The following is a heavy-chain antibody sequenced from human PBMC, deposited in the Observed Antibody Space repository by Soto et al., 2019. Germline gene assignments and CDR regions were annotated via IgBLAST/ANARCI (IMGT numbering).Heavy chain of an antibody. CDR3: ARVLLSCSGGSCYAASAFDI. D-gene: IGHD2-15*01. V-gene: IGHV1-8*01. Sequence: ASVKVSCKASGYTFTSYDINWVRQATGQGLEWMGWMNPNSGNTGYAQKFQGRVTMTRNTSISTAYMELSSLRSEDTAVYYCARVLLSCSGGSCYAASAFDIWGQGTMVTVSS. J-gene: IGHJ3*02. CDR1: GYTFTSYD. CDR2: MNPNSGNT.